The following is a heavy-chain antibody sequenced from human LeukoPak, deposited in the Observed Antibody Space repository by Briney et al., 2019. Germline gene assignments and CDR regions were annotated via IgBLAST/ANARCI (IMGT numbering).Heavy chain of an antibody. V-gene: IGHV4-34*01. Sequence: SETLSLTCAVYGGSFSGYYWSWIRQPPGKGLEWIGEINHSGSTYYSPSLKSRVTISVDTSKNQFSLKLSSVTAADTAVYYCASLSGPGSFWGQGTLVTVSS. CDR2: INHSGST. CDR1: GGSFSGYY. CDR3: ASLSGPGSF. J-gene: IGHJ4*02. D-gene: IGHD7-27*01.